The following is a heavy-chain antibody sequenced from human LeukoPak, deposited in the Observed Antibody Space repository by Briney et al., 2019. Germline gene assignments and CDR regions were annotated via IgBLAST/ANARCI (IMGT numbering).Heavy chain of an antibody. CDR1: GYTFITYG. CDR3: ARGGGGSPWSDY. Sequence: ASVTVSCKASGYTFITYGINWMRHPPGQGLEWMAWISPYNGRKDYAPKFQDRVTLTTNTSTGTVFMELRDLTAADTAQYYCARGGGGSPWSDYWGQGTLVTVSS. CDR2: ISPYNGRK. V-gene: IGHV1-18*01. D-gene: IGHD1-26*01. J-gene: IGHJ4*02.